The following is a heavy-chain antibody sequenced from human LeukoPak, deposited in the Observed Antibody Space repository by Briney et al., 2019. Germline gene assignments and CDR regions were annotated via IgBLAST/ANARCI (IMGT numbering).Heavy chain of an antibody. CDR1: GYSFTSYW. J-gene: IGHJ4*02. V-gene: IGHV5-51*01. CDR2: IYLGDSDT. Sequence: GESLKISCKASGYSFTSYWIGWVRQMPGKGLEWMGVIYLGDSDTRYSPSFQGQVTISADESISTAYLQWSSLKASDTAMYYCATTGPEYSSSWYLHFWGQGTLVTVSS. CDR3: ATTGPEYSSSWYLHF. D-gene: IGHD6-13*01.